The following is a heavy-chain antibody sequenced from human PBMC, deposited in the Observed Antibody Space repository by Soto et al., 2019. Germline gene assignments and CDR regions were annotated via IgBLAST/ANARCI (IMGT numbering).Heavy chain of an antibody. J-gene: IGHJ4*02. CDR3: ARGGWVYAFDY. CDR1: GFTFSDYY. CDR2: ISSSGSTI. Sequence: QVQLVESGGGLVKPGGSLRLSCAASGFTFSDYYMSWIRQAPGKGLEWVSYISSSGSTINYAYTVKGRFTISRNNDKNSLYLEVNSLRAEDTAVYYCARGGWVYAFDYWGQGTLVTVSS. V-gene: IGHV3-11*01. D-gene: IGHD2-8*01.